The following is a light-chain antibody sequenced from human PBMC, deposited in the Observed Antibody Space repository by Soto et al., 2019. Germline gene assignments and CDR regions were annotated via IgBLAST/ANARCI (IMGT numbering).Light chain of an antibody. J-gene: IGKJ4*01. Sequence: DIQMTQSPSSLSASVGDSVTITCRASQSITTLLNWYQKKPGKAPNLLIYAASSLRSGVPSRFSGAGSGTEFSLTISSLQPEDFATYYCQQLNSYPLTFGGGTKVDIK. CDR2: AAS. CDR3: QQLNSYPLT. CDR1: QSITTL. V-gene: IGKV1-39*01.